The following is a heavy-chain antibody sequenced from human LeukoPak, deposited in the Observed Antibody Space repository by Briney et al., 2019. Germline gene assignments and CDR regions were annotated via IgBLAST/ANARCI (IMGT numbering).Heavy chain of an antibody. CDR3: TRTLIDSRPEVPDQY. CDR2: IKKDGSEK. J-gene: IGHJ4*02. Sequence: GGSLRLSCAASGFTFSSYWMSWVRQAPGKGLEWVANIKKDGSEKYYVDSVKGRFTISRDNAKTSLYLQMNSLRAEDTAVYYCTRTLIDSRPEVPDQYWGQGTLVTVSS. CDR1: GFTFSSYW. D-gene: IGHD4-11*01. V-gene: IGHV3-7*01.